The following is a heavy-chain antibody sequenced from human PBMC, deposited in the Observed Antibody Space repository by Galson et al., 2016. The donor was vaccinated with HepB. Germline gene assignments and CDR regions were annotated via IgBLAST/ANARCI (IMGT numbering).Heavy chain of an antibody. Sequence: CAISGDSVATTSAAWNWIRQSPSRGLEWLGRAYYRFKWFNDYGVSVNSRITIDHDTSKNQFSLHLNSVTPEDTAVYYCARLPYPVRHRQVGRDYSSNDLDVWGPGTTVTVSS. CDR1: GDSVATTSAA. D-gene: IGHD3-22*01. CDR3: ARLPYPVRHRQVGRDYSSNDLDV. CDR2: AYYRFKWFN. V-gene: IGHV6-1*01. J-gene: IGHJ6*02.